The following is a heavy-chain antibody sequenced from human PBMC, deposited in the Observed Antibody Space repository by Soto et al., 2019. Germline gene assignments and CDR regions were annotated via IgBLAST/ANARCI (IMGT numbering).Heavy chain of an antibody. V-gene: IGHV3-7*01. CDR3: AREPTEYSSSLNWFDP. CDR1: GFTFSSYW. CDR2: IKQDGSEK. D-gene: IGHD6-6*01. J-gene: IGHJ5*02. Sequence: GESLKISCAASGFTFSSYWMSWVRQAPGKGLEWVANIKQDGSEKYYVDSVKGRFTISRDNAKNSLYLQMNSLRAEDTAVYYCAREPTEYSSSLNWFDPWGQGTLVTVSS.